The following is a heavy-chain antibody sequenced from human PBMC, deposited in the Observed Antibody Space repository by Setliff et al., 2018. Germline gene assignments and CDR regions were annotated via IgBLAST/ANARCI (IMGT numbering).Heavy chain of an antibody. V-gene: IGHV3-21*01. CDR1: GFSFTTYT. J-gene: IGHJ4*02. D-gene: IGHD2-2*01. CDR2: IDTSSTWI. CDR3: ARSETCHSTHCSPYDY. Sequence: GGSLSLSCAAPGFSFTTYTMNWIRQAPGQGLEWVSSIDTSSTWIYYADSVKGRFTISRDNAENSLYLQMNSLRAEDTAVYYCARSETCHSTHCSPYDYWGQGTPVTVSS.